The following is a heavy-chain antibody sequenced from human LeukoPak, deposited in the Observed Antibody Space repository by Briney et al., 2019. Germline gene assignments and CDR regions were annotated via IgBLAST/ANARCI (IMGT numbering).Heavy chain of an antibody. CDR1: GFTFSSYS. Sequence: GGSLRLSCAASGFTFSSYSMNWVRQAPGKGLEWVSSITSSSSHIYYADSVKGRFTISRDNAKNSLYLQMNNLRAEDTAVYYCARVRLVTDYWGQGTLVTVSS. J-gene: IGHJ4*02. V-gene: IGHV3-21*01. CDR2: ITSSSSHI. CDR3: ARVRLVTDY. D-gene: IGHD3-9*01.